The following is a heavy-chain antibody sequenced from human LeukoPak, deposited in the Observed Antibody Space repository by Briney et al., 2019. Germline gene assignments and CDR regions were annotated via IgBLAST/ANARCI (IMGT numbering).Heavy chain of an antibody. Sequence: LSGGSLRLSCAASGFTFSSYGMHWVRQAPGKGLEWVAFIRYDGSNKYYADSVKGRFTISRDNSKNTLYLQMNSLRAEDTAVYYCAEDSERCSTSCYTCFSGWFDPWGQGTLVTVSS. D-gene: IGHD2-2*02. J-gene: IGHJ5*02. CDR3: AEDSERCSTSCYTCFSGWFDP. CDR2: IRYDGSNK. CDR1: GFTFSSYG. V-gene: IGHV3-30*02.